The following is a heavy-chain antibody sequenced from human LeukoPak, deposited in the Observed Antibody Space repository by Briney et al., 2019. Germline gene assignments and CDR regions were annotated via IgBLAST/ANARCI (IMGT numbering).Heavy chain of an antibody. CDR2: IKQDGSEK. V-gene: IGHV3-7*01. CDR1: GFTFSSYW. CDR3: ASLYYDFWSAYYFDY. D-gene: IGHD3-3*01. J-gene: IGHJ4*02. Sequence: GGSLRLSCAASGFTFSSYWMSWVRQAPGKGLEWVANIKQDGSEKYYVDSVKGRFTISRDNAKNSLYLQMHSLRAEDTAVYYCASLYYDFWSAYYFDYWGQGTLVTVSS.